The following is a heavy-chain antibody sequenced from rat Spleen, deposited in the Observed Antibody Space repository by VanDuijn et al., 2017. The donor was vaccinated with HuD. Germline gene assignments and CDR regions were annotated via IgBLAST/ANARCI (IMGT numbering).Heavy chain of an antibody. Sequence: EVQLVESGGGLVQPGRSLKLACIASGFTFNNYWMTWIRQAPGKGLEWVASITSAGDTTYYRDSVKGRFTISRDNAKSTLYLQMDSLRSEDTATYYCTTDRLGADYFDYWGQGVMVTVSS. CDR3: TTDRLGADYFDY. CDR2: ITSAGDTT. D-gene: IGHD5-1*01. CDR1: GFTFNNYW. J-gene: IGHJ2*01. V-gene: IGHV5-31*01.